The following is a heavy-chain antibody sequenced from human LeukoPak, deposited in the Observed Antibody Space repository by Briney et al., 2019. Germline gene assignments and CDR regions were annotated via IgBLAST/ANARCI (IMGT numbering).Heavy chain of an antibody. V-gene: IGHV4-59*01. Sequence: PSETLSLTCTVSGGSISSYYWSWIRQPPGKGRVWIGYIYHSGSTNYNPSLKSRVTISVDTSKNQFSLKLSSVTAADTAVYYCARVRDYYDSSGYGAFDIWGQGTMVTVSS. CDR2: IYHSGST. J-gene: IGHJ3*02. CDR3: ARVRDYYDSSGYGAFDI. CDR1: GGSISSYY. D-gene: IGHD3-22*01.